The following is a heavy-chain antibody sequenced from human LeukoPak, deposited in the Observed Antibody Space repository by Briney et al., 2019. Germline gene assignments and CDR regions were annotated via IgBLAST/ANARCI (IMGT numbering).Heavy chain of an antibody. V-gene: IGHV4-34*01. CDR3: ARAGRQYPWGFYMDV. Sequence: SETLSLTCAVYGGSFSGYYWSWIRQPPGKGLEWIGEINHSGSTNYNPSHKSRVTISVDTSKNQFSLKLSSVTAADTAVYYCARAGRQYPWGFYMDVWGKGTTVTVSS. CDR2: INHSGST. D-gene: IGHD1-26*01. CDR1: GGSFSGYY. J-gene: IGHJ6*03.